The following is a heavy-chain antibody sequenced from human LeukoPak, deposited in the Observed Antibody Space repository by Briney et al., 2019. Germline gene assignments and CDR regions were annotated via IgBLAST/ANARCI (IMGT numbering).Heavy chain of an antibody. CDR2: IYPGDSES. Sequence: GESLKISCKGSGYTFTSYWIGWVRQMLGKGLEWMGIIYPGDSESKYNPSLQGQVTISADKSISTAYLQWSSLKASDTAIYYCARIEGSTFDYWGQGALVTVSS. CDR1: GYTFTSYW. V-gene: IGHV5-51*01. J-gene: IGHJ4*02. CDR3: ARIEGSTFDY.